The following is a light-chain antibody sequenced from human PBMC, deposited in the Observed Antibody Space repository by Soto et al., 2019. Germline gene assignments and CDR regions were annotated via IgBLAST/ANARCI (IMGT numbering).Light chain of an antibody. CDR3: QQYNNWPGT. CDR2: GAS. J-gene: IGKJ1*01. CDR1: QSVSSN. Sequence: EIVMTQSPATLSVSPGERATLSCRASQSVSSNLAWYQQKPGQAPRLLIYGASTRATGIPARFRGSGYGTEFTLTISSLQSEDFAVYYCQQYNNWPGTFGQGTKVEIK. V-gene: IGKV3-15*01.